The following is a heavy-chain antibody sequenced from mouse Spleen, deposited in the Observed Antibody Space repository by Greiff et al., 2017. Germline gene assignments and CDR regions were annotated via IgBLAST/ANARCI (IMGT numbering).Heavy chain of an antibody. CDR1: GYTFTSYW. J-gene: IGHJ3*01. V-gene: IGHV1-52*01. CDR2: IDPSDSET. D-gene: IGHD4-1*01. Sequence: QVQLQQPGAELVRPGSSVKLSCKASGYTFTSYWMHWVKQRPIQGLEWIGNIDPSDSETHYNQKFKDKATLTVDKSSSTAYMQLSSLTSEDSAVYYCARPHGGLGLFAYWGQGTLVTVSA. CDR3: ARPHGGLGLFAY.